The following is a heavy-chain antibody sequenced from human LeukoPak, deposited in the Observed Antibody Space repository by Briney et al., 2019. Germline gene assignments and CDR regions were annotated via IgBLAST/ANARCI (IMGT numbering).Heavy chain of an antibody. Sequence: SETLSLTCTVSGGSVSSGTYYWSWIRQPPGKGLEWIGYIDDSGSSNCNPSLKSRVTILVDTSKNQFSLKLSSVTAADTAVYYCARYYFGSGSPNLFDPWGQGTLVTVSS. CDR1: GGSVSSGTYY. V-gene: IGHV4-61*01. J-gene: IGHJ5*02. D-gene: IGHD3-10*01. CDR2: IDDSGSS. CDR3: ARYYFGSGSPNLFDP.